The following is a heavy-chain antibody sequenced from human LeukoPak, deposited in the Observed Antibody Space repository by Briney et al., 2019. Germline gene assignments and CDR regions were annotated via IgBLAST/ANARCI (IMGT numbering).Heavy chain of an antibody. V-gene: IGHV4-34*01. CDR3: AGTIVGKWAIDY. J-gene: IGHJ4*02. CDR1: GGSFTEYH. CDR2: INYTGRT. D-gene: IGHD3-22*01. Sequence: SETLSLTCAVYGGSFTEYHWSWIRQPPGKSLEWIGEINYTGRTHYNPSLTSRVTISIDMSERQFSLRLTSVTAADTAVYYCAGTIVGKWAIDYWGQGTLVTVSS.